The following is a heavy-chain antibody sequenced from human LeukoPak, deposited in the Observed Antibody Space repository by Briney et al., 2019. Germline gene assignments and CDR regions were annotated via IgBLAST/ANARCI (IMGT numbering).Heavy chain of an antibody. CDR1: GFTFSSLW. V-gene: IGHV3-7*05. Sequence: GGSLRLSCAASGFTFSSLWVAWLRQAPGQGPEWVANIKQDGSQIYYVDSVKGRFTISRDNAKNSLYLQMNSLRVEDTAVYFCARWRTSNWSEFDYWGQGTLVTVSS. CDR2: IKQDGSQI. J-gene: IGHJ4*02. CDR3: ARWRTSNWSEFDY. D-gene: IGHD2-2*01.